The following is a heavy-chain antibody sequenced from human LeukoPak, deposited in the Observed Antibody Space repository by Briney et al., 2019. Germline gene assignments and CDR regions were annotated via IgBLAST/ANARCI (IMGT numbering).Heavy chain of an antibody. CDR2: ISWDGGST. CDR1: GFTFDDYA. D-gene: IGHD3-22*01. V-gene: IGHV3-43D*03. Sequence: GGSLRLSCAASGFTFDDYAMHWVRQAPGKGLEWVSLISWDGGSTYYADSVKGRFTISRDNSKNSLYLQMNSLRAEDTALYYRAKDRVDYYDSSGYSFDYWGQGTLVTVSS. J-gene: IGHJ4*02. CDR3: AKDRVDYYDSSGYSFDY.